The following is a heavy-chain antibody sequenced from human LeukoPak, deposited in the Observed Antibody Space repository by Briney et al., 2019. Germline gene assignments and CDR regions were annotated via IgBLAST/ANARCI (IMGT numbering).Heavy chain of an antibody. CDR3: ASSAPNYYGSGSYLD. D-gene: IGHD3-10*01. V-gene: IGHV4-59*01. CDR1: GGSISSYY. Sequence: PSETLSLTCTVSGGSISSYYWSWIRQPPGKGLEWIGYIYYSGSTNYNPSLKSRVTISVDTSKNQFSLKLSSVTAADTAVYYCASSAPNYYGSGSYLDWGQGTLITVSS. CDR2: IYYSGST. J-gene: IGHJ4*02.